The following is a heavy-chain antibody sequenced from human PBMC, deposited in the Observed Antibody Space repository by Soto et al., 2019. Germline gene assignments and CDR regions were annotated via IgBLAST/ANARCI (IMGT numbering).Heavy chain of an antibody. D-gene: IGHD4-17*01. V-gene: IGHV4-39*01. CDR1: GGSISSSSYY. CDR3: ARLPYGDVEAYYYGMDV. CDR2: IYYSGST. Sequence: QLQLQESGPGLVKPSETLSLTCTVSGGSISSSSYYWGWIRQPPGKGLEWIGSIYYSGSTYYNPSLKSRVTISVDTSKNQFSLKLSSVTAADTAVYYCARLPYGDVEAYYYGMDVWGQGTTVTVSS. J-gene: IGHJ6*02.